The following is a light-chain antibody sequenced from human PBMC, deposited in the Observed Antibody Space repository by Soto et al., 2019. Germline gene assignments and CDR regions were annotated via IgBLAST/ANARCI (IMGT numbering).Light chain of an antibody. J-gene: IGLJ1*01. CDR2: EVS. Sequence: QSDLTKPASVSGSPGQSITISCTGTSSDVGGYKYVSWHQQHPGKAPKVMIYEVSNRPSGVSNRFSGSKSGNTASLTISGLQAEDEADYYCSSYTSSSTYVFGTGTKLTVL. CDR3: SSYTSSSTYV. CDR1: SSDVGGYKY. V-gene: IGLV2-14*01.